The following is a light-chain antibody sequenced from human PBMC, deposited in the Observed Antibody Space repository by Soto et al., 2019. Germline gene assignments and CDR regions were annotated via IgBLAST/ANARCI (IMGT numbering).Light chain of an antibody. V-gene: IGKV1-27*01. CDR1: QGIYNY. J-gene: IGKJ3*01. Sequence: DTQMTQSPSSLSASVGDRVTITCRASQGIYNYLAWDQQKPGKVPKILIYAASSLVSGVPSRFSGSGSGTDFTLTISSLQPEDVATYYCQKCNSAPFTFGPGTKGDIQ. CDR2: AAS. CDR3: QKCNSAPFT.